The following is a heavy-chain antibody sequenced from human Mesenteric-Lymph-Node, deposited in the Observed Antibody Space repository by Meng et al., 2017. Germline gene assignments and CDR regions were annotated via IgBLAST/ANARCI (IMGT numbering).Heavy chain of an antibody. CDR3: ARDTPGLLFDY. Sequence: EVQLVESGGGLVKPGGSRRISCAAAGFTFSSYTMNWVRRAPGKGLEWVSSISSSSNYIYSADSVKGRFTISRDNAKNSLYLQMNSLRAEDTAVYYCARDTPGLLFDYWGQGTLVTVSS. J-gene: IGHJ4*02. CDR1: GFTFSSYT. V-gene: IGHV3-21*01. CDR2: ISSSSNYI. D-gene: IGHD5-18*01.